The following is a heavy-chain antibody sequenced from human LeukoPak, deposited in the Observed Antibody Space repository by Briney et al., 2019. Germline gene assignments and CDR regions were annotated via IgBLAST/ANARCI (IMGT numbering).Heavy chain of an antibody. Sequence: GGSLRLSCTASGFTFGDYAMSWFRQAPGKGLEWVGFIRSKAYGGTTEYAASVKGRFTISRDDSKNTLYLQMNSLKTEDTAVYYCTTVGFDSSGYPEGYWGQGTLVTVSS. CDR2: IRSKAYGGTT. CDR1: GFTFGDYA. D-gene: IGHD3-22*01. CDR3: TTVGFDSSGYPEGY. V-gene: IGHV3-49*03. J-gene: IGHJ4*02.